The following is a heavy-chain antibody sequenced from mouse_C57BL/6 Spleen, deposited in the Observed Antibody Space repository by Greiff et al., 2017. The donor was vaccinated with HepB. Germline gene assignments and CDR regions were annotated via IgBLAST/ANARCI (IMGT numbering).Heavy chain of an antibody. CDR1: GYTFTSYW. D-gene: IGHD2-2*01. J-gene: IGHJ2*01. Sequence: QVQLQQPGAELVRPGSSVKLSCKASGYTFTSYWMDWVKQRPGQGLEWIGNIYPSDSETHYNQKFKDKATLTVDKSSSTAYMQLSSLTSEDSAVYYCARWGGYDGGPHFDYWGQGTTLTVSS. V-gene: IGHV1-61*01. CDR3: ARWGGYDGGPHFDY. CDR2: IYPSDSET.